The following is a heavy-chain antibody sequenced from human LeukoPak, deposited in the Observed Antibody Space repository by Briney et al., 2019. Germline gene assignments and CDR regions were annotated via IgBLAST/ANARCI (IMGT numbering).Heavy chain of an antibody. CDR3: ARGPYCGGGGDCRNWFDP. J-gene: IGHJ5*02. CDR2: IYYSGTT. CDR1: GASVSSGGYY. V-gene: IGHV4-61*08. Sequence: SETLSLTCTVSGASVSSGGYYYSWIRQPPGKALEYIAYIYYSGTTNYNPSLESRVTVSVDTSKNLFSLKLNSVTAADTAVYYCARGPYCGGGGDCRNWFDPWGQGTLVTVSS. D-gene: IGHD2-21*01.